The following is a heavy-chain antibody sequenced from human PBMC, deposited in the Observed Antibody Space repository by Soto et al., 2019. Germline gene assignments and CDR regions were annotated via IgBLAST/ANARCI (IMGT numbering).Heavy chain of an antibody. CDR1: GFTFSSYG. CDR3: AKGPPLRYFDWLYLDY. J-gene: IGHJ4*02. V-gene: IGHV3-30*18. D-gene: IGHD3-9*01. CDR2: ISYDGSNK. Sequence: GGSLRLSCAASGFTFSSYGMHWVRQAPGKGLEWVAVISYDGSNKYYADSVKGRFTISRDNSKNTLYLQMNSLRAEDTAVYYCAKGPPLRYFDWLYLDYWGQGTLVTVSS.